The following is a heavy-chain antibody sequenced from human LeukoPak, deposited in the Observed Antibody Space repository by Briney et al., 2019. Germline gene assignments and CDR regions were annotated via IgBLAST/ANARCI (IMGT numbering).Heavy chain of an antibody. V-gene: IGHV4-34*01. CDR1: GGSFSGYY. J-gene: IGHJ4*02. CDR3: AIWTGYFDY. D-gene: IGHD3/OR15-3a*01. CDR2: INHSGST. Sequence: PSETLSLTCAVYGGSFSGYYWIWLRQPPGKGLEWIGEINHSGSTNYNPSLKSRVTLSVDTSKNQFSLKLSSVTAADTAVYYCAIWTGYFDYWGQGTLVTVSS.